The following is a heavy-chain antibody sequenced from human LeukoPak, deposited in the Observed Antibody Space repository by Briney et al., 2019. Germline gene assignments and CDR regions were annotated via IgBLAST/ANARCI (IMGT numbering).Heavy chain of an antibody. CDR2: ISWNSGSI. J-gene: IGHJ3*02. CDR3: AKDSGSSWYGDAFDI. Sequence: GRSLRLSCAASVFTFDDYAMHWVRQAPGKGLEWVSGISWNSGSIGYADSVKGRFTISRDNAKNSLYLQMNSLRAEDMALYYCAKDSGSSWYGDAFDIWGQGTMVTVSS. CDR1: VFTFDDYA. V-gene: IGHV3-9*03. D-gene: IGHD6-13*01.